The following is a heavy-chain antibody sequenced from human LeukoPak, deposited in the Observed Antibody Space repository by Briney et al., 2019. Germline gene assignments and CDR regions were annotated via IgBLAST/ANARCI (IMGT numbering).Heavy chain of an antibody. CDR1: GFTFSSYG. V-gene: IGHV3-30*18. D-gene: IGHD3-3*01. Sequence: GRSLRLSCAASGFTFSSYGMHWVRQAPGKGLEWVAVISYDGSNRYYADSVKGRFTISRDNSKNTLYLQMNSLRAEDTAVYYCAKDQGDYDFWSGYYNYYYYYGMDVWGQGTTVTVSS. J-gene: IGHJ6*02. CDR3: AKDQGDYDFWSGYYNYYYYYGMDV. CDR2: ISYDGSNR.